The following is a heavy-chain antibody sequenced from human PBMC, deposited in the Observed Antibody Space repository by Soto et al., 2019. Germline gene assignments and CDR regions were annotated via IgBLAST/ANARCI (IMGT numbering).Heavy chain of an antibody. CDR3: ARVGVMVAKDSYYYGMDV. J-gene: IGHJ6*02. CDR1: GGTFSSHG. D-gene: IGHD3-16*02. CDR2: IIPILGTT. V-gene: IGHV1-69*13. Sequence: ASVKVSCKASGGTFSSHGISWVRQAPGQGLEWMGGIIPILGTTNYAQQFQDRVTIIADESTSTAYMELSRLRSEDTAVYYCARVGVMVAKDSYYYGMDVWGQGTTVTVSS.